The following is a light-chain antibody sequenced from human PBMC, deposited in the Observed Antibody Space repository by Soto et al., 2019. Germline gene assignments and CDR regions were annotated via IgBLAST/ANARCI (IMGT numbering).Light chain of an antibody. V-gene: IGLV2-11*01. Sequence: QSALTQPRSVSGSPGQSVTFSCTGTSGDIGAYNYVSWYQFHPGKAPKMIIYDVNKRPSGVPDRFSGSKSGNTASLTISWLQAEDEADYYCCSYAHTSRVFGGGTK. J-gene: IGLJ3*02. CDR1: SGDIGAYNY. CDR3: CSYAHTSRV. CDR2: DVN.